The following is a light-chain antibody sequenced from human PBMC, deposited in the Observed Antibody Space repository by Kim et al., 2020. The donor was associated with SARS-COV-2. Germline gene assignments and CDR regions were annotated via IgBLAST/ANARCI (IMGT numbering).Light chain of an antibody. J-gene: IGKJ2*01. Sequence: EIVMTQFPDTLSVSPGERATLSCRATQSVGSSLAWYQQKPGQAPRLLIYGASTRAAGTPARFSGSGSGTDFSLTISSLQSEDSAVYFCQQYSDWRAFGQGTKLEI. CDR1: QSVGSS. CDR2: GAS. V-gene: IGKV3D-15*01. CDR3: QQYSDWRA.